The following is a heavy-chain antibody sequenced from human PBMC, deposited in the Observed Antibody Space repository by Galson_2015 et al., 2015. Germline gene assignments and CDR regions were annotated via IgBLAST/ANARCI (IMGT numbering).Heavy chain of an antibody. CDR3: ARGTQWEPPLY. J-gene: IGHJ4*02. D-gene: IGHD1-26*01. V-gene: IGHV4-59*01. Sequence: SETLSLTCTVSGGSISSYYWSWIRQPPGKGLEWIGYIYYSGSTNYNPSLKSRVTISVDTSKNQFSLKLSSVTAADTAVYYCARGTQWEPPLYWGQGTLVTVSS. CDR2: IYYSGST. CDR1: GGSISSYY.